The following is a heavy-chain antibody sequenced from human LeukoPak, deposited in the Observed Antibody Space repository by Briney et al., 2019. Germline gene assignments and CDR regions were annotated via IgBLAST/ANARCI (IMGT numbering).Heavy chain of an antibody. J-gene: IGHJ4*02. D-gene: IGHD2-15*01. V-gene: IGHV3-30-3*01. CDR2: ISYDGSNK. CDR3: ARDFLGYCSGGSCQRSYFFDY. CDR1: GFTFSNYA. Sequence: GRSLRLSCAASGFTFSNYAMHWVRQAPGKGLEWVAVISYDGSNKYYADSVKGRFTISRDNSKNTLYLQMNSLRAEDTAVYYCARDFLGYCSGGSCQRSYFFDYWGQGTLVTVSS.